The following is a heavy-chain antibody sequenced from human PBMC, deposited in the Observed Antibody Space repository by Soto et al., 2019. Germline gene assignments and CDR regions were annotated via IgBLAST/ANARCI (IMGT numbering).Heavy chain of an antibody. CDR1: GFTFSSYG. Sequence: GGSLRLSCAASGFTFSSYGMHWVRQAPGKGLEWVAVIWYDGSNKYYADSVKGRFTISRDNSKNTLYLQMNSLRAEDTAVYYYASGAAGTYYYYGMDVWGQGTTVTVSS. V-gene: IGHV3-33*01. J-gene: IGHJ6*02. CDR3: ASGAAGTYYYYGMDV. CDR2: IWYDGSNK. D-gene: IGHD6-13*01.